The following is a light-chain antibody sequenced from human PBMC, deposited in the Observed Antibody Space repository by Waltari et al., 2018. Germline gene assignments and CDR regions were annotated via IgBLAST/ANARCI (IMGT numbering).Light chain of an antibody. J-gene: IGLJ2*01. CDR2: GNN. Sequence: QSVLTQPPSVSGAPGQRVTISCTGSSTNLGAGHDVHWYQDFPGAAPKLLIYGNNNRPSGVPDRFSGSKSGTSASLAITGLQAEDEAHYYCQSFDTSLSGGVVFGGGTKVTVL. CDR1: STNLGAGHD. V-gene: IGLV1-40*01. CDR3: QSFDTSLSGGVV.